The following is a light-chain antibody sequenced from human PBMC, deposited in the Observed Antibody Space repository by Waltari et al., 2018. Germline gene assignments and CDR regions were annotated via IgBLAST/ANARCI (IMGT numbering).Light chain of an antibody. V-gene: IGLV1-40*01. CDR3: QSYDSSLSGSKV. Sequence: QSVLTQPPSVSGAPGQRVTISCTGSSSNIGAGYDVHWYQQLPGTAPKLLIYGNSNRPSGLPDRFSGSKSCTSASLAITWLQAEDEADYYCQSYDSSLSGSKVFGGGTKLTVL. CDR2: GNS. J-gene: IGLJ2*01. CDR1: SSNIGAGYD.